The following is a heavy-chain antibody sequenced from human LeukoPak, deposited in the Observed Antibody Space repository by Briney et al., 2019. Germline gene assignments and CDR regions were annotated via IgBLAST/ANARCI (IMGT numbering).Heavy chain of an antibody. J-gene: IGHJ4*02. D-gene: IGHD7-27*01. V-gene: IGHV3-23*01. CDR3: AKGTGDTGYYFDY. CDR2: IRVTDNT. CDR1: GFTFSNYA. Sequence: GGSLRLSCAASGFTFSNYAMNWVRQAPGKGLEWVSGIRVTDNTYYADSVKGRFTISRDNSESTLYLQMSGLRTEDTAVYYCAKGTGDTGYYFDYWAREPWSPSPQ.